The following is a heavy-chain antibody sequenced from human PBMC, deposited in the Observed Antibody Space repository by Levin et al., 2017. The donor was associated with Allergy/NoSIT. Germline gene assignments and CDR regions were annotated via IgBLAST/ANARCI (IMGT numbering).Heavy chain of an antibody. CDR3: ARGVAARFYGRVRQNKRDYFNL. J-gene: IGHJ2*01. V-gene: IGHV4-34*01. D-gene: IGHD6-6*01. CDR1: GGSFSGNS. Sequence: SETLSLTCAVYGGSFSGNSWSWIRQPPGKGLEWIGEITHSGSTNYNPSLKSRVTISVDTSKNQLSLKLRSLTATDTAVYYCARGVAARFYGRVRQNKRDYFNLWGRGTLVTVSS. CDR2: ITHSGST.